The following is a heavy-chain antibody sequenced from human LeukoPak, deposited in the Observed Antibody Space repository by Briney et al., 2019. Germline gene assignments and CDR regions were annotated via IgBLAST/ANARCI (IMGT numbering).Heavy chain of an antibody. J-gene: IGHJ3*02. CDR1: GLTFGDYA. CDR2: IRSKAYGGTT. Sequence: PGGSLRLSCTPSGLTFGDYAMSWFRQAPGMGMERVGFIRSKAYGGTTEYAASVKGRFTISRDDSKSIAYLQMNSLKTEDTAVYYCTRDGGGSYYAMDAFDIWGQGTMVTVSS. D-gene: IGHD1-26*01. V-gene: IGHV3-49*03. CDR3: TRDGGGSYYAMDAFDI.